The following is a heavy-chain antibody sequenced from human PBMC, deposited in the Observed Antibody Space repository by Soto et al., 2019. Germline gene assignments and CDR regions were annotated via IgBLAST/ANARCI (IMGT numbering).Heavy chain of an antibody. D-gene: IGHD3-22*01. CDR1: GYSFTSYW. J-gene: IGHJ3*02. Sequence: GESLKISCKGSGYSFTSYWIGWVRQMPGKGLEWMGIIYPGDSDTRYSPSFQGQVTISADKSISTAYLQWSSLKASDTAMYYCASPKDYYDSSGYGAAFDIWGQGTMVTVSS. CDR3: ASPKDYYDSSGYGAAFDI. CDR2: IYPGDSDT. V-gene: IGHV5-51*01.